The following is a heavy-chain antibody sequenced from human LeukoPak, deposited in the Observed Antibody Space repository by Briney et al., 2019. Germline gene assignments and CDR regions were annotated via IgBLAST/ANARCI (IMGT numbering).Heavy chain of an antibody. CDR3: TTGEGY. V-gene: IGHV3-11*04. Sequence: GGSLRLSCAASGFTFSDSYMSWIRQTPGKGLEWVSYISSSGNTIYYADSVKGRFTISRDNAKNSLYLQMNSLRAEDTAVYYCTTGEGYWGQGTLVTVSS. CDR2: ISSSGNTI. D-gene: IGHD1-26*01. CDR1: GFTFSDSY. J-gene: IGHJ4*02.